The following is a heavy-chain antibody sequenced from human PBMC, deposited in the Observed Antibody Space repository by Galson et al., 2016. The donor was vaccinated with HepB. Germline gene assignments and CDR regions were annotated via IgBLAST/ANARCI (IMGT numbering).Heavy chain of an antibody. V-gene: IGHV3-66*01. CDR1: GVTVSNNY. J-gene: IGHJ4*02. CDR3: ARNVPVTKFGF. D-gene: IGHD3-9*01. CDR2: IYSGGDT. Sequence: SLRLSCAASGVTVSNNYMSWVRQAPGKGLECVSLIYSGGDTYYADSVKGRFTISRDNSKNTVYLHMNGLRAGDTAVYYCARNVPVTKFGFWGQGTLVTVSS.